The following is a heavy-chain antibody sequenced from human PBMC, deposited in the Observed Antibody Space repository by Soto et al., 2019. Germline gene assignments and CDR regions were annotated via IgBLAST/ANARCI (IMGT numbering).Heavy chain of an antibody. CDR2: LIPIFGTA. CDR3: ARHNQPLWCGYYDRWSYGMYF. Sequence: SVKVSCKASRGTFSSYAISWVRQAPGQGLEWMGGLIPIFGTANYAQKFQGRVTITADESTSTAYMELSSLRSEDTAVYYCARHNQPLWCGYYDRWSYGMYFWGQGTTVTVSS. J-gene: IGHJ6*02. V-gene: IGHV1-69*13. CDR1: RGTFSSYA. D-gene: IGHD3-3*01.